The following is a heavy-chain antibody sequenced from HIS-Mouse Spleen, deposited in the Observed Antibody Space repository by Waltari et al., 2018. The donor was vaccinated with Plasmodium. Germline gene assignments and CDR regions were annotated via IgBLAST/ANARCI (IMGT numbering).Heavy chain of an antibody. Sequence: EVQLVESGGGLVQPGGSLRLSGAASGFSCSSYWMSWVRQAPGKGLELVGNIKQDGSEKYYVDSVKGRFTISRDNAKNSLYLQMNSLRAEDTAVYYCASSWYWYFDLWGRGTLVTVSS. CDR3: ASSWYWYFDL. CDR2: IKQDGSEK. CDR1: GFSCSSYW. J-gene: IGHJ2*01. D-gene: IGHD6-13*01. V-gene: IGHV3-7*01.